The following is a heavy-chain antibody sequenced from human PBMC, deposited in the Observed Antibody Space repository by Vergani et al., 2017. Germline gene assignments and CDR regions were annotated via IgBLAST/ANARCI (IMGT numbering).Heavy chain of an antibody. CDR3: AKEYSYGYWYFDY. Sequence: QVQLVESGGGVVQPGRSLRLSCAASGFTFSSYGMHWVRQAPGKGLEWVAVIWYDGSNKYYADSVKGRFTISRDNSKNTLYLQMNSLRAEDTAVYYCAKEYSYGYWYFDYWGQGTLVTVSS. D-gene: IGHD5-18*01. CDR2: IWYDGSNK. J-gene: IGHJ4*02. CDR1: GFTFSSYG. V-gene: IGHV3-33*06.